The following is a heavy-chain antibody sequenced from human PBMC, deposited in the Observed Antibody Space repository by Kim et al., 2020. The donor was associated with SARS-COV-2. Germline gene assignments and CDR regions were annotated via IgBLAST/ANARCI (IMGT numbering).Heavy chain of an antibody. CDR2: IYYSGST. D-gene: IGHD6-13*01. CDR1: GGSISSHY. Sequence: SETLSLTCSVSGGSISSHYWSWIRQPPGKGLEWIGYIYYSGSTNYNPSLKSRVTISVDTSKNQFSLKLSSVTAADTAVYYCARAIRYSSSWFGWFDPWG. CDR3: ARAIRYSSSWFGWFDP. V-gene: IGHV4-59*11. J-gene: IGHJ5*02.